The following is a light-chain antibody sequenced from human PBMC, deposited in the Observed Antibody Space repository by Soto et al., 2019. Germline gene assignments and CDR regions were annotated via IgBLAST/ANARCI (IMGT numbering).Light chain of an antibody. CDR2: AAS. V-gene: IGKV1-9*01. J-gene: IGKJ3*01. Sequence: DIQLTQSPSFLSASVGDRVTITCRASQGISSYLAWYQQKPGKAPELLIYAASTLQSGVPSRFSGSGSGTEFTLTISSLQPEDFATYYCQQLNSYPQTFGPGTKVDIK. CDR1: QGISSY. CDR3: QQLNSYPQT.